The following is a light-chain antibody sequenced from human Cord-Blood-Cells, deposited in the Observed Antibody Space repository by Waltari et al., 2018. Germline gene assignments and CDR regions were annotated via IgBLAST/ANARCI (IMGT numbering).Light chain of an antibody. Sequence: QSALTQPASVSGSPGQSITIACTGTSSDGGGYNYFSWYQQHPGKAPKLMIYEVSNRPSGVSNRVSGSKSGNTASLTISGLQAEDEADYYCSSYTSSSTLYVFGTGTKVTVL. CDR1: SSDGGGYNY. V-gene: IGLV2-14*01. J-gene: IGLJ1*01. CDR3: SSYTSSSTLYV. CDR2: EVS.